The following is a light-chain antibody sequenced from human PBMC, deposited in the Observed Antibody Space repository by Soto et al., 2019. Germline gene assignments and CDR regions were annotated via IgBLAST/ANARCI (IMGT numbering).Light chain of an antibody. V-gene: IGKV1-5*01. J-gene: IGKJ1*01. CDR1: QSISSW. Sequence: DIQMTQSPSTLSASVGDRVTITCRPSQSISSWLAWYQQKPGKAPKVLIYDASSLESGVPSRFSGSGSGTEFTLTISSLQPDDFATYYCQQYNNYPLTFGQGTKVETK. CDR3: QQYNNYPLT. CDR2: DAS.